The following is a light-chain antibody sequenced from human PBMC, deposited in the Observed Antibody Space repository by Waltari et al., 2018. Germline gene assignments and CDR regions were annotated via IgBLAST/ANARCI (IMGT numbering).Light chain of an antibody. CDR1: ALPKQY. V-gene: IGLV3-25*03. CDR3: QSADNSGTYYV. CDR2: KDS. Sequence: SYELTQPPSVSVSPGQTARITCSGDALPKQYAYWYQQKPGQAPVLVIYKDSERPSGIPERLSGSSSGTTVTLTITGVQAEDEADYYCQSADNSGTYYVFGTGTKVTVL. J-gene: IGLJ1*01.